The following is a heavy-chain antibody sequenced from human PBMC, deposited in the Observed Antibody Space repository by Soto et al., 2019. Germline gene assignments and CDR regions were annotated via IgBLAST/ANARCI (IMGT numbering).Heavy chain of an antibody. D-gene: IGHD3-10*01. CDR2: VNQDGGEK. CDR1: GFTFSRYW. Sequence: EVQLVESGGGLVQPGGSLRLSCAASGFTFSRYWMSWVRQAPGKGLEWVANVNQDGGEKFYVGSVKGRFTISRDNAMNSLYLQMNSLRAEDTAVYYCARGRPVPYWGQGTLVTVSS. V-gene: IGHV3-7*01. CDR3: ARGRPVPY. J-gene: IGHJ4*02.